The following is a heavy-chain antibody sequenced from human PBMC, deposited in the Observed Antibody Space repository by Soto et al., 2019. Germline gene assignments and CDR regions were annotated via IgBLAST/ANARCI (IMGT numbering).Heavy chain of an antibody. D-gene: IGHD6-6*01. CDR2: ISYTGRT. CDR3: ARGSFSSSSSWFDP. V-gene: IGHV4-31*03. Sequence: SEALSVPCTVSGSALRSDANFWSWIRQLPGRGLEWIGYISYTGRTYYTPSLNSRLTISLDTSKNLFSLRLSAVTAADTAVYFCARGSFSSSSSWFDPWGQGTLVPVSS. J-gene: IGHJ5*02. CDR1: GSALRSDANF.